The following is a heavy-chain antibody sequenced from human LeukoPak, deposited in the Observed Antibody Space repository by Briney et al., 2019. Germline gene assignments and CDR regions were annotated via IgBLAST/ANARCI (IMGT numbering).Heavy chain of an antibody. CDR3: ARAGPSWYDFWSGYYTLDY. CDR2: IYYSGST. J-gene: IGHJ4*02. CDR1: GGSISSYY. V-gene: IGHV4-59*01. Sequence: SETLSLTCTVSGGSISSYYCSWIRQPPGKGLEWIGYIYYSGSTNYNPSLKSRVTISVDTSKNQFSLKLSSVTAADTAVYYCARAGPSWYDFWSGYYTLDYWGQGTLVTVSS. D-gene: IGHD3-3*01.